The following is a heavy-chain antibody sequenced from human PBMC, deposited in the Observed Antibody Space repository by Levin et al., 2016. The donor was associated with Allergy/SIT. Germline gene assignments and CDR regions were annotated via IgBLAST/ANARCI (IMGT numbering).Heavy chain of an antibody. Sequence: GGSLRLSCAASGFAFSNYAMTWVRQVSGKGLEWVSSISGRDVRTYYADYVKGRFSISRDNSKNTLYLQMNSLRAEDTAIYYCAKGDGYRLVWGSDYYYSYAVDVWGQGTTVTVSS. CDR1: GFAFSNYA. V-gene: IGHV3-23*01. D-gene: IGHD5-24*01. CDR2: ISGRDVRT. J-gene: IGHJ6*02. CDR3: AKGDGYRLVWGSDYYYSYAVDV.